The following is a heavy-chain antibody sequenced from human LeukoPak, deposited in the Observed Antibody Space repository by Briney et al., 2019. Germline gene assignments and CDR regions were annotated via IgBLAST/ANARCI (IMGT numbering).Heavy chain of an antibody. CDR2: IGTAGDT. V-gene: IGHV3-13*01. CDR1: GFTFSSYD. J-gene: IGHJ2*01. CDR3: ARVQGLDFRWCFDL. Sequence: GGSLRLSCAASGFTFSSYDMHWVRQATGKGLEWVSAIGTAGDTYYPGSVKGRFTISRENAKNSLYLQMNSLRAGDTAVYYCARVQGLDFRWCFDLWGRGTVVTVSS.